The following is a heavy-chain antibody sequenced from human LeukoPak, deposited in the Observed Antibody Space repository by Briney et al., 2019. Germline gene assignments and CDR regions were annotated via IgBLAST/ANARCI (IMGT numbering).Heavy chain of an antibody. J-gene: IGHJ4*02. D-gene: IGHD3-9*01. CDR3: AKDLDYDILTGLIDY. CDR1: EFTFSSNW. V-gene: IGHV3-23*01. CDR2: ISGSGGST. Sequence: GGSLTLSCVASEFTFSSNWMSWVRQAPGKGLEWVSAISGSGGSTYYADSVKGRFTISRDNSKNTLYLQMNCLRAEDTAVYYCAKDLDYDILTGLIDYWGQGTLVTVSS.